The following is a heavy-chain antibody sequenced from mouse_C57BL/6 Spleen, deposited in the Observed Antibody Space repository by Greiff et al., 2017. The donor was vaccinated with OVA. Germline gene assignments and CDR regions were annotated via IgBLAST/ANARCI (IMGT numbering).Heavy chain of an antibody. D-gene: IGHD2-4*01. Sequence: VHLVESGPELVKPGASVKISCKASGYAFSSSWMNWVKQRPGKGLEWIGRIYPGDGDTNYNGKFKGKATLTADKSSSTAYMQLSSLTSEDSAVYFCAIYYDYDWFAYWGQGTLVTVSA. V-gene: IGHV1-82*01. J-gene: IGHJ3*01. CDR2: IYPGDGDT. CDR3: AIYYDYDWFAY. CDR1: GYAFSSSW.